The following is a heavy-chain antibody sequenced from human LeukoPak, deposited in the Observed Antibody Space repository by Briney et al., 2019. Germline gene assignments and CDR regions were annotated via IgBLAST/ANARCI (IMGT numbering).Heavy chain of an antibody. J-gene: IGHJ4*02. Sequence: SETLSLTCTVSGGSISSYYWSWIRQPAGKGLEWIGRFYISGSTNYNPPLKSRVTMSVDTSKNQFSLRLNSVTAADTAMYYCARDFLLQSEGLFDYWGQGTLVTVSS. CDR3: ARDFLLQSEGLFDY. D-gene: IGHD4-11*01. CDR2: FYISGST. CDR1: GGSISSYY. V-gene: IGHV4-4*07.